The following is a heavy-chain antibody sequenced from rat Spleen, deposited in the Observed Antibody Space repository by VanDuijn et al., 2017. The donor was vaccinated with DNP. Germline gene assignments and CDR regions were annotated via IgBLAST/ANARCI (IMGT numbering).Heavy chain of an antibody. CDR1: GFTFSDYY. D-gene: IGHD5-1*01. CDR2: ISYEGSNT. Sequence: EVQLVESGGGLVQPGRSLKLSCAASGFTFSDYYMAWVRQAPKKGLEWVASISYEGSNTYSGDSVKGRFTISRDNAKSTLYLQMNSLRSEDTATYYCARQTTGDYWGQGVMVTVSS. V-gene: IGHV5-22*01. J-gene: IGHJ2*01. CDR3: ARQTTGDY.